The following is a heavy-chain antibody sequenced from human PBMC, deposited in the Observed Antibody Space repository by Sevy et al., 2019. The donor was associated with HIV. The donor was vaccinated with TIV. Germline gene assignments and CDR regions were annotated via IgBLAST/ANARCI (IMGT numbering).Heavy chain of an antibody. D-gene: IGHD3-10*01. CDR1: GFPFGDFA. V-gene: IGHV3-49*04. J-gene: IGHJ2*01. CDR3: AQKHQTYF. CDR2: IRSKDYGGTT. Sequence: GGSLRISCLSSGFPFGDFAISWVRQAPGKGLEWVGLIRSKDYGGTTEYAASVKGRFTISRDDSKSVAYLQMNSLKVEDTAIYYCAQKHQTYFRGRGTLVTVSS.